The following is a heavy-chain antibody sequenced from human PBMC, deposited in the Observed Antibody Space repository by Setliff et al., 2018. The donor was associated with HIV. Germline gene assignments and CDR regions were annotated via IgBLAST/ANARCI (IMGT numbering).Heavy chain of an antibody. D-gene: IGHD3-22*01. CDR2: IDTSGST. CDR3: ARHGHFYDSSSSDAFDI. CDR1: GVSVSSGSYY. Sequence: SETLSLTCTVSGVSVSSGSYYWSWIRQPAGKGLEWIGHIDTSGSTNYNPSVKSRVTISVDTSKNQFSLKMTSVTAADTAVYYCARHGHFYDSSSSDAFDIWGHGTMVTVSS. J-gene: IGHJ3*02. V-gene: IGHV4-61*09.